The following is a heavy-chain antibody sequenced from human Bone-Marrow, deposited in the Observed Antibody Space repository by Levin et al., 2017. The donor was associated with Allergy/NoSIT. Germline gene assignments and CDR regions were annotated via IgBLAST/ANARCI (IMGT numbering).Heavy chain of an antibody. Sequence: LSLTCAASGFTFSSYWMHWVRQAPGNGLVWVSRINSDGSSTSYADSVKGRFTISRDNAKNTLYLQMNSLRAEDTAVYYCARDDRVAVADFDYWGQGTLVTVSS. J-gene: IGHJ4*02. CDR2: INSDGSST. CDR1: GFTFSSYW. D-gene: IGHD6-19*01. CDR3: ARDDRVAVADFDY. V-gene: IGHV3-74*01.